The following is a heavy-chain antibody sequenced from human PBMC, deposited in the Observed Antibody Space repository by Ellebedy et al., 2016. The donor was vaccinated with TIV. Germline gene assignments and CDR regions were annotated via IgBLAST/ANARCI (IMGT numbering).Heavy chain of an antibody. J-gene: IGHJ5*02. V-gene: IGHV3-30-3*01. D-gene: IGHD6-19*01. CDR2: ISYDGSNK. Sequence: GESLKISXAASGFTFSSYAMHWVRQAPGKGLEWVAVISYDGSNKYYADSVKGRFTISRDNSKNTLYLQMNSLRAEDTAVYYCAAGTPYSSGWYERWFDPWGQGTLVTVSS. CDR3: AAGTPYSSGWYERWFDP. CDR1: GFTFSSYA.